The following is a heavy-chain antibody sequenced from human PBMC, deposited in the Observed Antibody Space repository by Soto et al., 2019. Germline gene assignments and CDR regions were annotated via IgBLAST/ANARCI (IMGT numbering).Heavy chain of an antibody. CDR3: AQALSPNCAGSSCRYGMHV. D-gene: IGHD2-15*01. CDR2: ISVSGGST. CDR1: GFTFSSYA. J-gene: IGHJ6*02. Sequence: EVQLLESGGGLVQPGGSLRLSFAASGFTFSSYAMSWVRQAPGKGLEWVSGISVSGGSTYYAESVKGRFTITRDNSKKTLYVQMNSLRADDTAVYYCAQALSPNCAGSSCRYGMHVWGQWTTVTVSS. V-gene: IGHV3-23*01.